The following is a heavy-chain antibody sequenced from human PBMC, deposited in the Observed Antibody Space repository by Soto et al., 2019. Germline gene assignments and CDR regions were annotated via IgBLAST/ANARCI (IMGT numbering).Heavy chain of an antibody. D-gene: IGHD6-13*01. CDR1: GYTFNGYH. CDR3: ARPIAAAGFQLDP. Sequence: ASVKVSCKASGYTFNGYHIHWVRQAPGQGLEWMGWINPNNGDTDFAQNFQGRVTLTRDTSISTAYMELTRLTSDDTAVYFCARPIAAAGFQLDPWGQGTLVTVSS. J-gene: IGHJ5*02. V-gene: IGHV1-2*02. CDR2: INPNNGDT.